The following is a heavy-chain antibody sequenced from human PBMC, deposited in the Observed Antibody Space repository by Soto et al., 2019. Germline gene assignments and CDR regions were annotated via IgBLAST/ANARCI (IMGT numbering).Heavy chain of an antibody. CDR2: INPNSGGT. CDR1: GYTFTGYY. CDR3: ARDIVVSPGSMDV. J-gene: IGHJ6*02. Sequence: QVQLVQSGAEVKKPGASVKVSCKASGYTFTGYYMHWVRQAPGQGLEWMGWINPNSGGTNYAQKFQGRVTITADESTSTAYMELSSLRSEDTAVYYCARDIVVSPGSMDVWGQGTTVTVSS. V-gene: IGHV1-2*02. D-gene: IGHD2-2*01.